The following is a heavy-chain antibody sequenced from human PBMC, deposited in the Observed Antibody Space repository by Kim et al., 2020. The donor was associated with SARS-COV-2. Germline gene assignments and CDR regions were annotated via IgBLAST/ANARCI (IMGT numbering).Heavy chain of an antibody. J-gene: IGHJ5*02. CDR1: GFIFRDHY. V-gene: IGHV3-72*01. Sequence: GGSLRLSCAASGFIFRDHYMDWVRQAPGKGLEWVGRSRHKASSYTTEYAASVKGRFTISRDDAENSVYLQMNSLKTEDTAVYYCARGVSPSSGWTRFDPWAQGTLVTVSA. D-gene: IGHD3-22*01. CDR2: SRHKASSYTT. CDR3: ARGVSPSSGWTRFDP.